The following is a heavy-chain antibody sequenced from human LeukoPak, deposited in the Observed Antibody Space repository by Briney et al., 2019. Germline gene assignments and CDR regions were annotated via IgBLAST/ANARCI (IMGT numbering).Heavy chain of an antibody. D-gene: IGHD5-24*01. V-gene: IGHV3-53*01. CDR3: ASPEMARDGTYAMDV. CDR1: GFTVSSTY. J-gene: IGHJ6*02. Sequence: GGSLRLSCAASGFTVSSTYMSWVRQAPGKGLEWVSVIYSGGSTYYADSVKGRFTISRDNSKNTLYLQMNSLRAEDTAVYYCASPEMARDGTYAMDVWGQGTTVTVSS. CDR2: IYSGGST.